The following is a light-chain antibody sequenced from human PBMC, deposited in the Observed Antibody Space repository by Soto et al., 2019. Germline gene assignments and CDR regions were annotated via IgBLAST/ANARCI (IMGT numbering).Light chain of an antibody. Sequence: IVVKKSASTLSLYKGERATLSCRASQSVSTYLAWYQQKPGQAPRLLIYDASTRASGIPARFSGSGSGTDFTLTISSLEPEDIAVYCCQQRSHTFTFGPVTIVDIK. CDR3: QQRSHTFT. CDR2: DAS. CDR1: QSVSTY. J-gene: IGKJ3*01. V-gene: IGKV3-11*01.